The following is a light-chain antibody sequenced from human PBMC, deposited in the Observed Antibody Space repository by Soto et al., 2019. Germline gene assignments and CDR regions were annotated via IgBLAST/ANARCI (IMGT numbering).Light chain of an antibody. CDR2: GNS. J-gene: IGLJ2*01. CDR1: SSNIGEGYD. CDR3: QSYDSSRSVV. Sequence: QSVLTQPPSVSGAPGQRVTISCTGSSSNIGEGYDVPWYQQLPGTAPKLLISGNSNRPSGVPDRFSGSKSVTSASLAITGLQAEDEADYYCQSYDSSRSVVFGGGTQLTVL. V-gene: IGLV1-40*01.